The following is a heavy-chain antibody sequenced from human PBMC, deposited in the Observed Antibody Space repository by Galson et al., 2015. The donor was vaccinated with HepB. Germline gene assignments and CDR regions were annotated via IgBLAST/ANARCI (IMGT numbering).Heavy chain of an antibody. D-gene: IGHD4-17*01. Sequence: SVKVSCKASGYTFTGYYLHWVRQAPGQGLEWMGRINPNSGGTNYAQNFQGRVTMTRDTSISTAYMELSRLRSDDTAVYYCARVSTNGDYVNYFYDYWGQGTLVTVSS. V-gene: IGHV1-2*06. J-gene: IGHJ4*02. CDR2: INPNSGGT. CDR1: GYTFTGYY. CDR3: ARVSTNGDYVNYFYDY.